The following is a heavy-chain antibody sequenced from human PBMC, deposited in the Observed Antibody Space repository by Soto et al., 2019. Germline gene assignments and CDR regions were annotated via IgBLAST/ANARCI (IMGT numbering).Heavy chain of an antibody. Sequence: QVQLVQSGAEVKKPGASVKVSCKASGYTFTSYGISWVRQAPGQGLEWMGWISAYNGNTKYAQKFQGRVTMTTDTATSTAYMEVRSLRSDDTAVYYCARDAAAGLNDYWGQVTLVTVSS. V-gene: IGHV1-18*01. J-gene: IGHJ4*02. CDR3: ARDAAAGLNDY. CDR1: GYTFTSYG. CDR2: ISAYNGNT. D-gene: IGHD6-13*01.